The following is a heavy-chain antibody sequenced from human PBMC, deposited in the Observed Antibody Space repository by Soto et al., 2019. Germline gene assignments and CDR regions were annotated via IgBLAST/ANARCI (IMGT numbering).Heavy chain of an antibody. Sequence: ELQLVESGGGLVQPGGSLRLSCAASGFTVSGHYVNWVRQAPGKGLEWVAVIFAGGTTYSADSVEGRFTISRDISKNTVSLEMNSLRFEDTAVYYCAGDSTDGDFVDAFDVWGQGTMVTVSS. J-gene: IGHJ3*01. V-gene: IGHV3-66*01. CDR1: GFTVSGHY. D-gene: IGHD4-17*01. CDR3: AGDSTDGDFVDAFDV. CDR2: IFAGGTT.